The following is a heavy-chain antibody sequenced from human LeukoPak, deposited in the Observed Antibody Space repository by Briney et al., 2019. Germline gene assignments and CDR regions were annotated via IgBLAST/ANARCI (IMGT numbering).Heavy chain of an antibody. J-gene: IGHJ4*02. V-gene: IGHV3-30*18. D-gene: IGHD6-19*01. Sequence: GGSLRLSCAASGFTFSSYGMHWVRQAPGKGLEWVAVISYDGSNKYYADSVKGRFTITRDNSKNTLYLQMNSLRAEDTAVYYCAKEGRSGWYSGYWGQGTLVTVSS. CDR1: GFTFSSYG. CDR3: AKEGRSGWYSGY. CDR2: ISYDGSNK.